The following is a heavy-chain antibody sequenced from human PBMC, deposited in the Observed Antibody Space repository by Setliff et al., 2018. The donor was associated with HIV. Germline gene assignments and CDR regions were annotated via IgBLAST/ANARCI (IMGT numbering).Heavy chain of an antibody. D-gene: IGHD1-26*01. V-gene: IGHV4-59*12. Sequence: PSETLSLTCTVSGGSINNYFWSWIRQSPGRGLEWIGYIYYSGETNYNPSLKSRVTISVDTSKNQFSLKLTSVTATDTAVYYCARDRRDDYYLTAYFDSLGQGTLVTVS. CDR2: IYYSGET. J-gene: IGHJ4*02. CDR1: GGSINNYF. CDR3: ARDRRDDYYLTAYFDS.